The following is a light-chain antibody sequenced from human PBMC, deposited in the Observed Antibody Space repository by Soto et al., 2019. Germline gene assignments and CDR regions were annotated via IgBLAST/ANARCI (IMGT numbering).Light chain of an antibody. J-gene: IGKJ1*01. V-gene: IGKV3-15*01. CDR1: QSVSSN. CDR3: QQSYIAPWT. CDR2: GAS. Sequence: EIVMTQSPATLSVSPGERATLSFRASQSVSSNLAWYQQKPGQAPRLLIYGASTRATGIPARFSGSGSGTEFTLSISSLQSEDFATYYCQQSYIAPWTFGQGTKVDIK.